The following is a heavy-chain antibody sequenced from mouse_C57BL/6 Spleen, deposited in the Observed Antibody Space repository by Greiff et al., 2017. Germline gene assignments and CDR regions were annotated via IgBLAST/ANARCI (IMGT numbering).Heavy chain of an antibody. CDR2: IDPNSGGT. Sequence: VQLVESGAELVKPGASVKLSCKASGYTFTSYWMHWVKQRPGRGLGWIGRIDPNSGGTKYNEKFKSKATLTVYKPSSTAYMQLSSLTSEDSAVDCCATGDGFFAYWGQGTLVTVSA. CDR1: GYTFTSYW. D-gene: IGHD2-3*01. J-gene: IGHJ3*01. CDR3: ATGDGFFAY. V-gene: IGHV1-72*01.